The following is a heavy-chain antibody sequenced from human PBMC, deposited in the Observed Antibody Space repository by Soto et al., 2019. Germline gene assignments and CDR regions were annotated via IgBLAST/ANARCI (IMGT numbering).Heavy chain of an antibody. J-gene: IGHJ4*02. V-gene: IGHV3-23*01. CDR1: GATCSSYA. CDR3: AKEADYRRYYSDY. CDR2: ISGSGGST. D-gene: IGHD4-4*01. Sequence: PGGSLRLCCAASGATCSSYAMSWVRQAPGKGLEWVSAISGSGGSTYYADSVKGRFTISRDNSKNTLYLQMNSLRAEDTAVYYCAKEADYRRYYSDYWGQGTLVTVSS.